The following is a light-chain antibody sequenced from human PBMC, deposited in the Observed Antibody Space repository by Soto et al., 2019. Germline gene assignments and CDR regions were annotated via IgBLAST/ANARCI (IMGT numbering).Light chain of an antibody. CDR2: EVS. CDR1: SSDVGGYNY. J-gene: IGLJ2*01. CDR3: SSYAGSNNVV. V-gene: IGLV2-8*01. Sequence: QSALTQPPSASGSPGQSVTMSCTGTSSDVGGYNYVSWYQQHPGKAPKLMIYEVSKWPSGVPDRFSGSKSGNTASLTVSGLQAEDEADYYCSSYAGSNNVVFGGGTKLTLL.